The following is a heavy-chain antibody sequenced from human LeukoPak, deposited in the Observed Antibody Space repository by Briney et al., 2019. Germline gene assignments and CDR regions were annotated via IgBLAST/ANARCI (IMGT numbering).Heavy chain of an antibody. J-gene: IGHJ4*02. Sequence: PSETLSLTCTVSGGSISSYYWSWIRQPPGKGLEWIGGIYHSGRTNYTPSRKSRATISVDKSKNQLSLKLSSVTAAATAVYYCARDNYDNSGYYFDYWGQGTLVTVSS. D-gene: IGHD3-22*01. V-gene: IGHV4-59*12. CDR2: IYHSGRT. CDR1: GGSISSYY. CDR3: ARDNYDNSGYYFDY.